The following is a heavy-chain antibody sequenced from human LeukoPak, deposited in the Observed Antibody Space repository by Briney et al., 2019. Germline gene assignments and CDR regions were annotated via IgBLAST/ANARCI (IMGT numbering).Heavy chain of an antibody. J-gene: IGHJ4*02. Sequence: PGGSLRLSCAASGFTFSSYGMSWVRQARGKGLEWVSAISGSGGSTYYADSVKGRFTISRDNSKNTLYLQMNSLRAEDTAVYYCAKAPVTSCRGAFCYPFDSWGQGTLVTVSS. CDR1: GFTFSSYG. CDR2: ISGSGGST. D-gene: IGHD2-15*01. CDR3: AKAPVTSCRGAFCYPFDS. V-gene: IGHV3-23*01.